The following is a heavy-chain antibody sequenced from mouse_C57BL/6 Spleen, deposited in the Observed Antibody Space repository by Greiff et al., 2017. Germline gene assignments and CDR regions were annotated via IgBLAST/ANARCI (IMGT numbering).Heavy chain of an antibody. J-gene: IGHJ1*03. CDR1: GYTFTSYW. CDR2: IYPGSGST. D-gene: IGHD1-1*01. Sequence: VQLQQPGAELVKPGASVKMSCKASGYTFTSYWITWVKQRPGQGLEWIGDIYPGSGSTNYNEKFKSKATLTVDTSSSTAYMQLSSLTSEDSAVYYWARESVCGSPLDWYFDGWGTGTTVTVSS. V-gene: IGHV1-55*01. CDR3: ARESVCGSPLDWYFDG.